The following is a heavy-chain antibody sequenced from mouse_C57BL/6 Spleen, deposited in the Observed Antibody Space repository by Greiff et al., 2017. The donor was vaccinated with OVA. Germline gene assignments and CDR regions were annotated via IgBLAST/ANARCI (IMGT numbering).Heavy chain of an antibody. CDR3: ARHEGEDEAWFAY. J-gene: IGHJ3*01. CDR1: GFSLTSYG. CDR2: IWSDGST. Sequence: VQLQESGPGLVAPSQSLSITCTVSGFSLTSYGVHWVRQPPGKGLEWLVVIWSDGSTTYNSALKSRLSISKDNSKSQVFLKMNSLQTDDTAMYYCARHEGEDEAWFAYWGQGTLVTVSA. V-gene: IGHV2-6-1*01.